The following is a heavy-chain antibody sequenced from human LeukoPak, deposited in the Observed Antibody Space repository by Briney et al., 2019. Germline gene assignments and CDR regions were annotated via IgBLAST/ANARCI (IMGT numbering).Heavy chain of an antibody. Sequence: SETLSLTCTVSGGSISGYYWSWIRQPPGKGLEWIGYIDYSGSTNYNPSLKSRVTISVDTSKDQFSLKLTSVTAADTAVYFCARWAAGSGTSGFDYWGQGTLVTVSS. CDR1: GGSISGYY. D-gene: IGHD3-10*01. J-gene: IGHJ4*02. V-gene: IGHV4-59*01. CDR2: IDYSGST. CDR3: ARWAAGSGTSGFDY.